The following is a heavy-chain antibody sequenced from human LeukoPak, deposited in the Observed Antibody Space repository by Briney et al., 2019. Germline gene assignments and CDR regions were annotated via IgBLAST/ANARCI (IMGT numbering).Heavy chain of an antibody. CDR2: ISGSAGRT. V-gene: IGHV3-23*01. CDR3: AKTSRGNSGYDSPFDY. Sequence: GGSLRLSCAASGFTFSSYAMSWVRQAPGKGLEWVSGISGSAGRTFYADSVKGRFTISRDNSKDTLYLQMNSLRADDTAVYYCAKTSRGNSGYDSPFDYWGQGTLVAVSS. CDR1: GFTFSSYA. J-gene: IGHJ4*02. D-gene: IGHD5-12*01.